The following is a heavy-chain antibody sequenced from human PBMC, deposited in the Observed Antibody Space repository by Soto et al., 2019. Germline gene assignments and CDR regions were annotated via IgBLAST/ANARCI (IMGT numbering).Heavy chain of an antibody. CDR3: ARGSTCSSTSCYSYNWFDP. V-gene: IGHV4-30-2*01. Sequence: SETLSLTCAVSGGSISSGGYSWSWIRQPPGKGLEWIGYIYHSGSTYYNPSLKSRVTISVDRSKNQFSLKLSSVTAADTAVYYCARGSTCSSTSCYSYNWFDPWGQGTLVTVSS. J-gene: IGHJ5*02. CDR1: GGSISSGGYS. D-gene: IGHD2-2*01. CDR2: IYHSGST.